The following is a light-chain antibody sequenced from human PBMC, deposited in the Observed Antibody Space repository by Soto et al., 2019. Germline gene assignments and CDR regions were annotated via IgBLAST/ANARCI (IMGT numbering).Light chain of an antibody. J-gene: IGKJ1*01. CDR2: AAS. CDR1: QSIISY. CDR3: QQSFSTTWT. Sequence: DIQMTQSPSSLSASVGDRVNITCRASQSIISYLNWYQQKPGKAPKLLIYAASSLQSGVPSSFSGAGSGTDFTLTISSLQPEDFATDYCQQSFSTTWTFGHGTKVELK. V-gene: IGKV1-39*01.